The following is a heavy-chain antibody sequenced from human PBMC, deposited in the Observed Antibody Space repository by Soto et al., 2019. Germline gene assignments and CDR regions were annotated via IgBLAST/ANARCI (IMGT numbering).Heavy chain of an antibody. V-gene: IGHV4-39*01. CDR3: ASRESTGSWSRFDP. D-gene: IGHD6-13*01. Sequence: PSETLSLTCAVSGGSISSSSRYWDWIRQPPGKGLEWIGNIYYSGSTYWNPSLKSRVTISADTSRNQFSLKLSSVTVADTAVYYCASRESTGSWSRFDPWGQGILVTVSS. J-gene: IGHJ5*02. CDR1: GGSISSSSRY. CDR2: IYYSGST.